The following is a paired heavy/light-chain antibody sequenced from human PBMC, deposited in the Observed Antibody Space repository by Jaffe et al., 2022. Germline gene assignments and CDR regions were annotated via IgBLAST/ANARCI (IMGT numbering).Light chain of an antibody. CDR1: SADVGGYNY. CDR3: NSYASTNTVL. J-gene: IGLJ2*01. Sequence: QSALTQPASVSGSPGQSITISCTGTSADVGGYNYVSWYQQHPGKAPKLMIYDVTNRPSGVSNRFSGSKSGNTASLTISGLQAEDEADYYCNSYASTNTVLFGGGTKLTVL. V-gene: IGLV2-14*01. CDR2: DVT.
Heavy chain of an antibody. Sequence: EVQLLESGGGLVQPGGSLRLSCEASAFTFSSYGINWVRQAPGKGLEWVSIISADITTTYYADSVKGRFTISRDNSKNILYLQMNSLRAEDTAIYYCARRSMGSKKWNTFDLWGQGTLVTVSS. D-gene: IGHD1-1*01. CDR3: ARRSMGSKKWNTFDL. CDR1: AFTFSSYG. J-gene: IGHJ4*02. CDR2: ISADITTT. V-gene: IGHV3-23*01.